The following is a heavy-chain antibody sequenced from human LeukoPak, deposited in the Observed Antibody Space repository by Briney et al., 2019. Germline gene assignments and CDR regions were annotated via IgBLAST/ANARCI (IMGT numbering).Heavy chain of an antibody. Sequence: SETLSLTCTVSGGSISSSSYYWGWIRQPPGTGLEWIGSIYYSGSTYYNPSLKSRVTISVDTSKNHFSLKLSSVTAADTAVYYCARHNAGYNPHRYMDVWGKGTTVTVSS. V-gene: IGHV4-39*01. CDR2: IYYSGST. CDR3: ARHNAGYNPHRYMDV. J-gene: IGHJ6*03. D-gene: IGHD5-24*01. CDR1: GGSISSSSYY.